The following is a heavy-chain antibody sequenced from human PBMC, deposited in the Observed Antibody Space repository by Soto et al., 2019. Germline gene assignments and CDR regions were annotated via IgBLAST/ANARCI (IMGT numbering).Heavy chain of an antibody. CDR1: GYSINSGHY. CDR3: ARLYGSGSYYVYFFDY. D-gene: IGHD3-10*01. CDR2: IYHSGST. V-gene: IGHV4-38-2*01. J-gene: IGHJ4*02. Sequence: SETLSLTCAVSGYSINSGHYWGWIRQPPGKGLEWIGSIYHSGSTYYNPSLKSRVTISVDTSENHFSLKLSSVTAADTAVYYCARLYGSGSYYVYFFDYWGQGTLVTSPQ.